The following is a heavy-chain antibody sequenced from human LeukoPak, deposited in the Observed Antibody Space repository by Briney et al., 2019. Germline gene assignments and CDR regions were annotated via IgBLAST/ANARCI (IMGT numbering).Heavy chain of an antibody. Sequence: GGSLRLSCAASGFTFSSYSMNWVRQAPGKGLEWVSSISGSGSYIYYADSVKGRFTISRDNAKNSLYLQMNGLRDEDTAVYYCARDLGFGESLDYYYGMDVWGQGPRSPSP. J-gene: IGHJ6*02. CDR2: ISGSGSYI. D-gene: IGHD3-10*01. CDR3: ARDLGFGESLDYYYGMDV. V-gene: IGHV3-21*01. CDR1: GFTFSSYS.